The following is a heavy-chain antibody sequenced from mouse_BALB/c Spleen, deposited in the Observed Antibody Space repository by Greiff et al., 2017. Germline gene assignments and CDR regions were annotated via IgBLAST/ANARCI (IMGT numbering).Heavy chain of an antibody. CDR1: GFTFTDYY. V-gene: IGHV7-3*02. CDR2: IRNKANGYTT. Sequence: EVKVVESGGGLVQPGGSLRLSCATSGFTFTDYYMSWVRQPPGKALEWLGFIRNKANGYTTEYSASVKGRFTISRDNSQSILYLQMNTLRAEDSATYYCARDPYDYDVGYAMDYWGQGTSVTVSS. CDR3: ARDPYDYDVGYAMDY. J-gene: IGHJ4*01. D-gene: IGHD2-4*01.